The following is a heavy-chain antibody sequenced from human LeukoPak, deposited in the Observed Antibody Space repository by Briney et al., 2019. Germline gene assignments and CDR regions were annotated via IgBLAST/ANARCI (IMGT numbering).Heavy chain of an antibody. Sequence: SETLSLTCTVSGGSISSYYWSWIRQPPGKGLEWIGYIYYSGSTNYNPSLKSRVTISVDTSKNQFSLKLSSVTAADTAVYHCARRMSGATSAFDIWGQGTLVTVSS. CDR1: GGSISSYY. CDR3: ARRMSGATSAFDI. CDR2: IYYSGST. J-gene: IGHJ3*02. V-gene: IGHV4-59*08. D-gene: IGHD1-1*01.